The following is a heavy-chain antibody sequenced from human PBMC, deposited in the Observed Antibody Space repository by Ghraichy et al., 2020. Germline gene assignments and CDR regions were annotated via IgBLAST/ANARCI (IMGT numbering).Heavy chain of an antibody. D-gene: IGHD5-18*01. CDR3: ARATAPGDYYYINV. V-gene: IGHV4-59*11. CDR1: GASISSHY. CDR2: IYYTGIT. Sequence: SQTLSLTCTVSGASISSHYWTWIRQPPGKGLEWIGYIYYTGITNYNPSFKSRVTISVDTSKNQFSLKLSSVTAADTAVYYCARATAPGDYYYINVWGKGTTVTVSS. J-gene: IGHJ6*03.